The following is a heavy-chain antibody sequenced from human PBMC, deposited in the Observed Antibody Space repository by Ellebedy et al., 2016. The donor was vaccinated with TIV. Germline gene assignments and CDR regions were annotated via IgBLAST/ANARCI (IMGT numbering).Heavy chain of an antibody. V-gene: IGHV3-11*01. Sequence: GESLKISCAASGFTFSDYYMSWIRQAPGKGLEWVSYISSSGSTIYYADSVKGRFTISRDNAKNSLYLQMNSLRAEDTAVYYCARDELAVAGTGIDYWGQGTLVTVSS. CDR1: GFTFSDYY. J-gene: IGHJ4*02. D-gene: IGHD6-19*01. CDR3: ARDELAVAGTGIDY. CDR2: ISSSGSTI.